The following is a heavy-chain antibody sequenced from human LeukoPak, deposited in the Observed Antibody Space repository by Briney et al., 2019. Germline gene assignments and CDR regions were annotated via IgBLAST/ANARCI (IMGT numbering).Heavy chain of an antibody. D-gene: IGHD3-10*01. J-gene: IGHJ3*02. CDR3: ARETYYAYDI. Sequence: GGSLILSCAASGFTFSTYSMNWVRQAPGKGLEWVSYISSGSNTIDYADSVKGRFTISRDNAKNSLYLQMNSLRAEDTAVYYCARETYYAYDIWGQGTMVTVSS. CDR1: GFTFSTYS. CDR2: ISSGSNTI. V-gene: IGHV3-48*01.